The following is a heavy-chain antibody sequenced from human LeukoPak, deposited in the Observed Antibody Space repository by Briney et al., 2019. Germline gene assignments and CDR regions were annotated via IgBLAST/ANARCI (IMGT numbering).Heavy chain of an antibody. CDR1: GFTFSSYE. V-gene: IGHV3-48*03. J-gene: IGHJ4*02. Sequence: GGSLRLSCAASGFTFSSYEMNWVRQAPGKGLEWVSYISSSGSTIYYADSVKGRFTISRDNAKNSLYLQMNSLRAEDTAVYYCTLRIAAAGRVDYWGQGTLVTVSS. D-gene: IGHD6-13*01. CDR3: TLRIAAAGRVDY. CDR2: ISSSGSTI.